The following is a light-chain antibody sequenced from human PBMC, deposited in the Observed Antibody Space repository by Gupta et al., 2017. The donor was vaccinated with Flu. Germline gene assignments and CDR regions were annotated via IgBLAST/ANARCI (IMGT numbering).Light chain of an antibody. CDR1: QTIGTW. CDR2: LAC. CDR3: RHQNDYPQT. V-gene: IGKV1-5*03. J-gene: IGKJ1*01. Sequence: PSTHPASVGDRVSITCRARQTIGTWLACYQQEAGRARFLLPYLACMLYSEVPPRNSSSSSCRAFTLTISSRQPEDYVTNYCRHQNDYPQTFGQGTKVENK.